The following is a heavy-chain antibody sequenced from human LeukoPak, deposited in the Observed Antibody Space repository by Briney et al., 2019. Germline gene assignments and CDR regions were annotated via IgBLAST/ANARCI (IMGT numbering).Heavy chain of an antibody. D-gene: IGHD4-17*01. Sequence: SETLSLTCTVSGGSISSYYWSWIRQPPGKGLEWIGYIYYSGSTNYNPSLKSRVTISVDTSKNQFSLTLSSVTAADTAVYYCARPLQGRTVTLHYWGQGTLVTVSS. J-gene: IGHJ4*02. CDR1: GGSISSYY. V-gene: IGHV4-59*01. CDR2: IYYSGST. CDR3: ARPLQGRTVTLHY.